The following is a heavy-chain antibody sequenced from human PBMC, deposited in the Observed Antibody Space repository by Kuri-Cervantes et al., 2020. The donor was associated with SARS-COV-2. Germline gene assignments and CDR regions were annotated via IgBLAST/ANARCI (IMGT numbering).Heavy chain of an antibody. Sequence: GESLKISCAASGFTFSSYSMNWVRQAPGKGLEWVSSISSSSSYIYYADSVKGRFTISRDNAKNSLYLQMNSLRAEDTAVYYCARDRSSSVVVPHPNYGMDVWGQGTTVTVSS. CDR2: ISSSSSYI. D-gene: IGHD2-2*01. V-gene: IGHV3-21*01. CDR3: ARDRSSSVVVPHPNYGMDV. J-gene: IGHJ6*02. CDR1: GFTFSSYS.